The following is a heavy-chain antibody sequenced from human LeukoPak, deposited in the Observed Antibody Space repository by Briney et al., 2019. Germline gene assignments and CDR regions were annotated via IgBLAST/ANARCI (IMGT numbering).Heavy chain of an antibody. V-gene: IGHV4-34*01. D-gene: IGHD5-18*01. J-gene: IGHJ4*02. CDR1: GGSFSGYY. Sequence: SETLSLTCAVYGGSFSGYYWSWIRQPPGKGLEWIGEINHSGSTNYNPSLKSRVTISVDTSKNQFSLKLSSVTAADTAVYYCARDIYSYGNVDYWGQGTLVTVSS. CDR2: INHSGST. CDR3: ARDIYSYGNVDY.